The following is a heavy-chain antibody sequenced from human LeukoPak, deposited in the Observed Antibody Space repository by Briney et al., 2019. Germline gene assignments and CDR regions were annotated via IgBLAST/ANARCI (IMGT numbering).Heavy chain of an antibody. V-gene: IGHV4-31*03. Sequence: SQTLSLTSTVSGGSFCSGGYYWSWIRQHPGKGLEWIGYIFCSGTTYYNPSLKSRVIISVDASKNQFSLRLSSVTAADTAVYYCARDLGGLGKIDYWGQRTLVTVSS. CDR3: ARDLGGLGKIDY. CDR2: IFCSGTT. CDR1: GGSFCSGGYY. D-gene: IGHD7-27*01. J-gene: IGHJ4*02.